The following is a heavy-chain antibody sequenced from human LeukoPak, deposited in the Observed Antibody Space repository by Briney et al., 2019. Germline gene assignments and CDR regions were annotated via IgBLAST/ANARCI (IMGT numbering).Heavy chain of an antibody. V-gene: IGHV3-66*01. J-gene: IGHJ4*02. Sequence: GGSLRLSCAASGFTVNSKYMNWVRQAPGKGLEWVSVLYSGGSTYYTDSVKGRFTISRDTSKNTLYLQMNSLRAEDTAVYYCARRMGSCTTTSCYAAFDYWGQGTLVTVPS. CDR3: ARRMGSCTTTSCYAAFDY. CDR1: GFTVNSKY. D-gene: IGHD2-2*01. CDR2: LYSGGST.